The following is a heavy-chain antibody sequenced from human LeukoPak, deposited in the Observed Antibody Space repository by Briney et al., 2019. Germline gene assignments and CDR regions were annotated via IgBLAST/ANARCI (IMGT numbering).Heavy chain of an antibody. CDR1: GGTFSIYA. V-gene: IGHV1-69*05. CDR2: IIPIFCTA. Sequence: SVTVSFTASGGTFSIYAISWVRRAPGQGREWVGGIIPIFCTANYAQKFQGRVTITTDQSTRTAYMELSSLRSEDTAVYYCARARMEAATPGNWFDHWGQGTLVTVSS. D-gene: IGHD2-15*01. J-gene: IGHJ5*02. CDR3: ARARMEAATPGNWFDH.